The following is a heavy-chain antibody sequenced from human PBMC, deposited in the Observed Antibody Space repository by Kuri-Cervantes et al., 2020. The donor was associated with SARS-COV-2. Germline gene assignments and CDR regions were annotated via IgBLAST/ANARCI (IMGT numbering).Heavy chain of an antibody. CDR1: GGTFSSYA. D-gene: IGHD6-19*01. CDR2: IIPIFGTA. V-gene: IGHV1-69*13. Sequence: SVKVSCKASGGTFSSYAISWVRQAPGQGLEWMGGIIPIFGTANYAQKFQGRVTITADESTSTAYMELSSLRSEDTAVYYCARGYSSGLRPYDAFDIWGQGTRGTVSS. J-gene: IGHJ3*02. CDR3: ARGYSSGLRPYDAFDI.